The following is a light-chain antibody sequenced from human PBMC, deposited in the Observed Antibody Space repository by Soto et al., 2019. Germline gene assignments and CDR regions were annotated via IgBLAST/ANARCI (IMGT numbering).Light chain of an antibody. V-gene: IGLV2-14*03. J-gene: IGLJ1*01. CDR2: DVS. CDR3: GSYTTSSNYV. Sequence: QSALTQPASVSGSPGQSITFSCTGTISDVGSYNYVSWYQQYPGKAPKLMIYDVSTRPSGVSDRFSGSKSGNTASLTISGLRAEDEADYNCGSYTTSSNYVFGTGTKLTVL. CDR1: ISDVGSYNY.